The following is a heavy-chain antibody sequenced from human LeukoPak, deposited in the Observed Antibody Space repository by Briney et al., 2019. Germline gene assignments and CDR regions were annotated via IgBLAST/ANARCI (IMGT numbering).Heavy chain of an antibody. V-gene: IGHV1-8*01. CDR1: GYTFISYN. Sequence: ASVRVSCKASGYTFISYNINWLRQATGQGLEWMGWVNPRSGDAGYLQKFQGRLTITRDSSIDTAYMELSRLRSDDTAVYYCARRVRYCSGGSCYSNNWFDPWGQGTLVTVSS. D-gene: IGHD2-15*01. J-gene: IGHJ5*02. CDR3: ARRVRYCSGGSCYSNNWFDP. CDR2: VNPRSGDA.